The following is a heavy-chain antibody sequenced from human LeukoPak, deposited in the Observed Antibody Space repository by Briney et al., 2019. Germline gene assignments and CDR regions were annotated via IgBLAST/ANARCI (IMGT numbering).Heavy chain of an antibody. V-gene: IGHV4-34*01. CDR2: INHSGST. Sequence: PSETLSLTCAVYGGSFSGYYWSWIRQPPGKGLEWIGEINHSGSTNYNPSLKSRVTISVDTSKNQFSLKLSSVTAADTAVYYCASTGTATDDWGQGTLITVSS. D-gene: IGHD5-18*01. J-gene: IGHJ4*02. CDR1: GGSFSGYY. CDR3: ASTGTATDD.